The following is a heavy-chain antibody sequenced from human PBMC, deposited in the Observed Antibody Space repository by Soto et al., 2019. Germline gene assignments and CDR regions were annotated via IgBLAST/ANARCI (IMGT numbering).Heavy chain of an antibody. V-gene: IGHV1-58*01. Sequence: SVKISCKASGFTFTSSAVQWVRQARGQRLEWIGWIVVGSGNTNYAQKFQERVTITRDMSTSTAYMELSSLRSEDTAVYYCAAPNRYNWNLAYYYYGMDVWGQGTTVTVSS. J-gene: IGHJ6*02. D-gene: IGHD1-20*01. CDR3: AAPNRYNWNLAYYYYGMDV. CDR1: GFTFTSSA. CDR2: IVVGSGNT.